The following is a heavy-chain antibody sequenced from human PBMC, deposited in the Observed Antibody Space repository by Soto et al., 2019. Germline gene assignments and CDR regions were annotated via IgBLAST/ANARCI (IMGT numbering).Heavy chain of an antibody. J-gene: IGHJ4*02. CDR3: AKDSHWGIISPTHDH. CDR2: INGGDDSK. CDR1: GFSFRSSP. D-gene: IGHD3-16*01. Sequence: EVQLLESGGGLVQPGGSLRLSCAVSGFSFRSSPMSWVRRAPGKGLEWVSGINGGDDSKHYAESVRGRFTITRDNSKNPLLLQMNSRRAEPTPIYCCAKDSHWGIISPTHDHRGQGTLVTVSS. V-gene: IGHV3-23*01.